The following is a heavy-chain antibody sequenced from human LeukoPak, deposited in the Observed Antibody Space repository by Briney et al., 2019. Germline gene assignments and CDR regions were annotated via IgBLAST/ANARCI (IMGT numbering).Heavy chain of an antibody. CDR3: ARHFKHQLVRGYYYLMDV. D-gene: IGHD6-13*01. CDR2: FYYSGDT. Sequence: SETLSLTCTDSGGSISSYYWSWIRQPPGKGLEWIGYFYYSGDTNYNPSLESRVTISVGTSKNQISLRLNSVTAADTAVYYCARHFKHQLVRGYYYLMDVWGQGTTVTVSS. J-gene: IGHJ6*02. CDR1: GGSISSYY. V-gene: IGHV4-59*08.